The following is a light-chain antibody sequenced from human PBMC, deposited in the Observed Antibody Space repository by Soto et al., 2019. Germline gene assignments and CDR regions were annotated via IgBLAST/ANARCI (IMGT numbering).Light chain of an antibody. CDR3: QQYSSYWT. CDR1: QGISSS. CDR2: AAS. Sequence: DIQLTQSPSFLSASVGDRVTITCRASQGISSSLAWYHQKPGKAPKLLIYAASTLQGGVPSRLSGSESGTEFTLTIRSLQPDDFATYYCQQYSSYWTFAQGTKVDIK. V-gene: IGKV1-9*01. J-gene: IGKJ1*01.